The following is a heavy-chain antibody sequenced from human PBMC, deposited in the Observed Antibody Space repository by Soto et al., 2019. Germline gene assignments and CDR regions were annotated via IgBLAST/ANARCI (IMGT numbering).Heavy chain of an antibody. Sequence: GGSLRLSCAASGFTFSSYGMHWVRQAPGKGLEWVAVISYDGSNKYYADSVKGRFTISRDNSKNTLYLQMNSLRAEDTAVYYCAKDSIFVVVRHYGMDVWGQGTTVTVSS. CDR2: ISYDGSNK. D-gene: IGHD3-3*01. J-gene: IGHJ6*02. CDR3: AKDSIFVVVRHYGMDV. CDR1: GFTFSSYG. V-gene: IGHV3-30*18.